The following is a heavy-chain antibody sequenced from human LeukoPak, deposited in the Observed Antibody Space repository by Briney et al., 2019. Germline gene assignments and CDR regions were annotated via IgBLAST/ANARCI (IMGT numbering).Heavy chain of an antibody. CDR1: GGSISSYY. CDR3: ARDRGNYGDYAYNWFDP. CDR2: FYTSGST. D-gene: IGHD4-17*01. V-gene: IGHV4-4*07. J-gene: IGHJ5*02. Sequence: PSETLSLTCTVSGGSISSYYWNWIRQPAGKGLEWIGRFYTSGSTNYNPSLKSRVTMSVDTSKNQFSLKPSSVTAADTAVYYCARDRGNYGDYAYNWFDPWGQGTLVTVSS.